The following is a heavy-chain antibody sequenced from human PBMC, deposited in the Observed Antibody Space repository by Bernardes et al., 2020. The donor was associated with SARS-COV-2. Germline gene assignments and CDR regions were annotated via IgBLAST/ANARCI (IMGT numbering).Heavy chain of an antibody. V-gene: IGHV3-48*01. Sequence: GGSLSLSCLGSGFTLSNYNMNWVRHAPGKGLEWVSKIIGSDSTTNYADSVKGRFTISRDNGKNTLYLQMSSLRADDTAVYYCARDHLYYDTLTGWIDQHYFDAWGQGTLVIVSS. CDR3: ARDHLYYDTLTGWIDQHYFDA. J-gene: IGHJ4*02. D-gene: IGHD3-9*01. CDR1: GFTLSNYN. CDR2: IIGSDSTT.